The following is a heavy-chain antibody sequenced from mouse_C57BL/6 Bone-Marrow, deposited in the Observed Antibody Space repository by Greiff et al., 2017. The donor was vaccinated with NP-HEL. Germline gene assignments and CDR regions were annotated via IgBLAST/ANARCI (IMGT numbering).Heavy chain of an antibody. CDR1: GYTFTSYW. Sequence: QVQLQQPGAELVRPGSSVKLSCKASGYTFTSYWMHWVKQRPIQGLEWIGNIDPSDSETHYNQKFKDKATLTVDKSSSTAYMQLSSLTSEDSAVYYCARDPGVTTTAPFAYWGQGTLVTVSA. V-gene: IGHV1-52*01. CDR3: ARDPGVTTTAPFAY. J-gene: IGHJ3*01. CDR2: IDPSDSET. D-gene: IGHD2-2*01.